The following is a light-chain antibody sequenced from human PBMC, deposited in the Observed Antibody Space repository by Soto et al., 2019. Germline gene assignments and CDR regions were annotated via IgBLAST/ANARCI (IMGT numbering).Light chain of an antibody. V-gene: IGLV1-44*01. Sequence: QSVLTQSPSASGTPGQRVSISCSGSTSNIGTNTVSWYQHVPGTAPKLLIYSNDQRPSAVPGRFSGSKSGTSASLAIGGLLSEDEADYYCATWDDSLNVVFGGGTKLTVL. J-gene: IGLJ2*01. CDR1: TSNIGTNT. CDR2: SND. CDR3: ATWDDSLNVV.